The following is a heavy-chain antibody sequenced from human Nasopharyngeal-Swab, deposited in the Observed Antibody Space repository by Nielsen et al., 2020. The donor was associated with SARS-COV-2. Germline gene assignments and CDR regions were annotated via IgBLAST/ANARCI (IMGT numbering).Heavy chain of an antibody. D-gene: IGHD3-10*01. J-gene: IGHJ5*02. CDR1: GFTFSSYS. Sequence: GESLKISCAASGFTFSSYSMNWVRQAPGKRLEWVSSISSSSSYIYYADSVKGRFTISRDNAKNSLYLQMNSLRAEDPAVYYCARDRFTMVRGAFDPWGQGTLVTVSS. V-gene: IGHV3-21*01. CDR2: ISSSSSYI. CDR3: ARDRFTMVRGAFDP.